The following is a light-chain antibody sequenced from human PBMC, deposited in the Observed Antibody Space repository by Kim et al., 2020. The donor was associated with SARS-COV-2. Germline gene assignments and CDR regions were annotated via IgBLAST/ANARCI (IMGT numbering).Light chain of an antibody. CDR3: AAWDASLNVWV. CDR2: STN. Sequence: QSVLTQPPSASGTPGQRVTISCSGSRSNIGTNAVNWYHQFPGTAPKLLIYSTNQRPSGVPDRFSGSESGTSASLAISGLQSEDEADFYCAAWDASLNVWVFGGGTKLTV. V-gene: IGLV1-44*01. CDR1: RSNIGTNA. J-gene: IGLJ3*02.